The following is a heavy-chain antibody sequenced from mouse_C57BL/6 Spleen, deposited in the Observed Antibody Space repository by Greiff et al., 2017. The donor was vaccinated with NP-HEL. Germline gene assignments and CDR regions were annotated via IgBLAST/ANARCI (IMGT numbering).Heavy chain of an antibody. V-gene: IGHV5-9-1*02. D-gene: IGHD1-1*01. CDR1: GFTFSSYA. CDR2: ISSGGDYI. Sequence: EVMLVESGEGLVKPGGSLKLSCAASGFTFSSYAMSWVRQTPEKRLEWVAYISSGGDYIYYADTVKGRFTISRDNARNTLYLQMSSLKSEDTAMYYCTRDSLDYYGSSPFAYWGQGTLVTVSA. J-gene: IGHJ3*01. CDR3: TRDSLDYYGSSPFAY.